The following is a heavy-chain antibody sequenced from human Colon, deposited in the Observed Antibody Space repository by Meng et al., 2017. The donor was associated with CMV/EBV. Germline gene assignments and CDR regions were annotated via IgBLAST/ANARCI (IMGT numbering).Heavy chain of an antibody. V-gene: IGHV3-21*01. CDR3: ARVFVVEDDFSGMDV. CDR2: ISSSSSYI. Sequence: GGSLRLSCSASGFSFNVYWMTWVRQAPGKGLEWVSSISSSSSYIYYADSVKGRFTISRDNAKNSLYLQMNSLRVDDTAIYYCARVFVVEDDFSGMDVWGQGTLVTVSS. D-gene: IGHD2-21*01. CDR1: GFSFNVYW. J-gene: IGHJ6*02.